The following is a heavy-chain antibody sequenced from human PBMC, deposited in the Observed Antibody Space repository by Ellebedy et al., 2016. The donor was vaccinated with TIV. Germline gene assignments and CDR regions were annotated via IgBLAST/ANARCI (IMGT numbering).Heavy chain of an antibody. CDR2: IKRTGSDI. Sequence: GGSLRLSCAASGFNLSSYSMNWVRQAPGPGLEWISIIKRTGSDIYYTDSVKDRFTISRDNTKNSLYLQLHSLRVEDTAVYYCARDWWHAVLIVFGDDWYFDLWGRGTLVTVSS. D-gene: IGHD2-21*02. V-gene: IGHV3-21*01. CDR3: ARDWWHAVLIVFGDDWYFDL. J-gene: IGHJ2*01. CDR1: GFNLSSYS.